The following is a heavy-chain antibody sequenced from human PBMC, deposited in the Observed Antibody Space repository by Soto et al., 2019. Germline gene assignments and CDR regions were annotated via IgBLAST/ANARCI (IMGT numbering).Heavy chain of an antibody. D-gene: IGHD6-19*01. CDR1: GFRFNTFG. CDR2: ISRDGSEI. J-gene: IGHJ5*02. CDR3: AKYRDNTGWRVPLDP. V-gene: IGHV3-30*18. Sequence: QVQLVESGGGVVQPGRSLRLSCAASGFRFNTFGMHWVRQAPGKGLEWVAIISRDGSEIFYGDSVRGRFTISRDNSNNLLFLQMNSLRPEDTAVYYCAKYRDNTGWRVPLDPWGRGTLVSVSS.